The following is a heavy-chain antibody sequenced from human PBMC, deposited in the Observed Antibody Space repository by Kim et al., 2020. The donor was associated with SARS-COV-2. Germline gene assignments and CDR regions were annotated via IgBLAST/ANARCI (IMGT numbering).Heavy chain of an antibody. CDR3: ARRQLVSFYYYGMDV. J-gene: IGHJ6*02. CDR2: IDPSDSYT. V-gene: IGHV5-10-1*01. D-gene: IGHD6-13*01. CDR1: GYSFTSYW. Sequence: GESLRISCKGSGYSFTSYWISWVRQMPGKGLEWMGRIDPSDSYTNYSPSFQGHVTISADKSISTAYLQWSSLKASDTAMYYCARRQLVSFYYYGMDVWGQGTTVTVSS.